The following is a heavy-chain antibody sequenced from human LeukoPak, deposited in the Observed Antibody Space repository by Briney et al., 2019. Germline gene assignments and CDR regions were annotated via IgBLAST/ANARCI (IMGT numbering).Heavy chain of an antibody. Sequence: ASVKVSCKASGYTFTGYYMHWVRQAPGQGLEWMGWINPNSGGTNYAQKFQGRVTMTRDTSISTAYMELSRLRSDDTAVYYCARLRFLEWLLWGWFDPWGQGTLVTVSS. CDR1: GYTFTGYY. D-gene: IGHD3-3*01. CDR3: ARLRFLEWLLWGWFDP. J-gene: IGHJ5*02. CDR2: INPNSGGT. V-gene: IGHV1-2*02.